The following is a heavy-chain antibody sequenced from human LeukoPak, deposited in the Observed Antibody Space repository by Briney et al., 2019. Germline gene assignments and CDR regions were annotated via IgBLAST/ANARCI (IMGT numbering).Heavy chain of an antibody. J-gene: IGHJ4*02. Sequence: PSETLSLTCAVSGGSISNGSYSWSWIRQPPGKGLEWIGYIYHSGSAHYNPSLKSRVTISVDRSKNHFSLKMNSVTAADTAVYFCARGGYYYGSGSYYDGGWGLDFWGPGALITVSS. V-gene: IGHV4-30-2*01. CDR1: GGSISNGSYS. D-gene: IGHD3-10*01. CDR2: IYHSGSA. CDR3: ARGGYYYGSGSYYDGGWGLDF.